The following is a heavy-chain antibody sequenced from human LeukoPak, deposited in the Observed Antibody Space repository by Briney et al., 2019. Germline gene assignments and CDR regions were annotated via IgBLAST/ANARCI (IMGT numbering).Heavy chain of an antibody. CDR2: INQDGSEK. Sequence: GGSLRLSCAASGFSFSTYWMSWVRQAPGKGLEWVANINQDGSEKYYVDSVKGRFTISRDNAKNSLYLQMNSLRAEDTAVYYCANTRYCISSSCYTFDYWGQGTLVTVSS. CDR3: ANTRYCISSSCYTFDY. V-gene: IGHV3-7*01. J-gene: IGHJ4*02. D-gene: IGHD2-2*02. CDR1: GFSFSTYW.